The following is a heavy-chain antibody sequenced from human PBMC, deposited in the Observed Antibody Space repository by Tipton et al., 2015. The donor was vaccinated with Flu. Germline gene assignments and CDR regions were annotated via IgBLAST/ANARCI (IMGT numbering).Heavy chain of an antibody. CDR3: AKVIPELVAGLDY. J-gene: IGHJ4*02. CDR2: VSGGGAIT. D-gene: IGHD6-19*01. Sequence: GSLRLSCAASGFTFSRYAMSWVRQAPGKGLEWVSAVSGGGAITYFAESVKGRFTISRDNSKNILFLQMNSLRADDTAVYYCAKVIPELVAGLDYWGQGTLVTVSS. CDR1: GFTFSRYA. V-gene: IGHV3-23*01.